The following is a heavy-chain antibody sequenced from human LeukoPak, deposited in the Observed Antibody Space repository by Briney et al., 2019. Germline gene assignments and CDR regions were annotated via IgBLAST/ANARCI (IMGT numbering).Heavy chain of an antibody. V-gene: IGHV4-59*12. D-gene: IGHD1-26*01. CDR2: IYYSGST. CDR3: ARGSSGSGDAFDI. Sequence: PSETLSLTCTVSGGSISSYYWSWIRQPPGKGLEWIGSIYYSGSTYYNPSLKSRVTISVDTSKNQFSLKLSSVTAADTAVYYCARGSSGSGDAFDIWGQGTMVTVSS. J-gene: IGHJ3*02. CDR1: GGSISSYY.